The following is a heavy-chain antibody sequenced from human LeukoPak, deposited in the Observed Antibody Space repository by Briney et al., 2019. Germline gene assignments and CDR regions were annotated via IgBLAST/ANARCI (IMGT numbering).Heavy chain of an antibody. Sequence: SETLSLTCTVSDGSISSFYWSWIRQPAGKGLEWIGRIYNDGGFRFYPSLRSRVPMSVDTSKSQFSLKVRSVTAADTAVYYGAIVSVVDVFDIWGQGTMVSV. D-gene: IGHD2-15*01. CDR1: DGSISSFY. CDR3: AIVSVVDVFDI. V-gene: IGHV4-4*07. J-gene: IGHJ3*02. CDR2: IYNDGGF.